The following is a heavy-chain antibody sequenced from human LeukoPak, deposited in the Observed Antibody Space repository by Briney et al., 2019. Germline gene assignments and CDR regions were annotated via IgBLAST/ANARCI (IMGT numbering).Heavy chain of an antibody. J-gene: IGHJ5*02. CDR3: ARDRRYYYDSSGYSWFDP. CDR1: GGSVSSHY. D-gene: IGHD3-22*01. Sequence: PSEALSLTCTVSGGSVSSHYWSWIRQPPGKGLEWIGYIYYSGSTNYNPSLKSRVTISVDTSKNQFSLKLSSVTAADTAVYYCARDRRYYYDSSGYSWFDPWGQGTLVTVSS. V-gene: IGHV4-59*02. CDR2: IYYSGST.